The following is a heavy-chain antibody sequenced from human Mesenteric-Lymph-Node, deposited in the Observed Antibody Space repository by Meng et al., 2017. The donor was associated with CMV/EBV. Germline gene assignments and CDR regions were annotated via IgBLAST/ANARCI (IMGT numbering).Heavy chain of an antibody. CDR2: INHSGAT. CDR3: ATARNYYDSSPTWKYYFDY. D-gene: IGHD3-22*01. J-gene: IGHJ4*02. CDR1: SFSCYY. Sequence: SFSCYYCSWIRQPPGKGLEWIEEINHSGATNYNPSLKSRVTISVDTSKNQFSLRLSSVTAADTAVYHCATARNYYDSSPTWKYYFDYWGQGTLVTVSS. V-gene: IGHV4-34*01.